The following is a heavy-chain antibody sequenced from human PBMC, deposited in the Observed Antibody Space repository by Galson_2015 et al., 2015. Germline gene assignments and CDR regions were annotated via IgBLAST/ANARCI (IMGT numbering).Heavy chain of an antibody. CDR2: VFHSGDT. V-gene: IGHV4-4*01. Sequence: ETLSLTCAVSGGSITTGAWWSWVRQTPGTGLEWIGEVFHSGDTNYNPSLKSRVAMSVDKSKSQFSLRLTSVTAADTAVYFCARRVASSYFPPEYYFDYWGQGSLVTVSS. J-gene: IGHJ4*02. CDR1: GGSITTGAW. D-gene: IGHD6-13*01. CDR3: ARRVASSYFPPEYYFDY.